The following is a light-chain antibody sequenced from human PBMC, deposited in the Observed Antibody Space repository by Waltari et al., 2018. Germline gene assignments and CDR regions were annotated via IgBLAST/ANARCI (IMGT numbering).Light chain of an antibody. CDR1: SIDVGGLNY. CDR2: DVS. CDR3: CSYASSYTDVV. V-gene: IGLV2-11*01. J-gene: IGLJ2*01. Sequence: QFAPTQPRSVSGAPGESVTIPCTGISIDVGGLNYVYRYQPQPGKAPKLMIYDVSKRPSGVPDRFSGSKSGNTASLTISGLQAEDETDYYCCSYASSYTDVVFGGGTKLTVL.